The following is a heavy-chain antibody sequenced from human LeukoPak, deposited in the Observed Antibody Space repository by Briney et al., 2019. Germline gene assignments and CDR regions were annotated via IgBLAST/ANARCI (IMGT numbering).Heavy chain of an antibody. Sequence: SETLSLTCTVSGGSISSEHWSWTRQPPGMGLEWIGHIHYSGSTTYRPSLKSRLTISVDTSKNQFSLKLSSVTAADTAVYYCARVDSSGYYGAFHWGQGTLVTVSS. CDR2: IHYSGST. J-gene: IGHJ4*02. CDR1: GGSISSEH. CDR3: ARVDSSGYYGAFH. V-gene: IGHV4-59*01. D-gene: IGHD3-22*01.